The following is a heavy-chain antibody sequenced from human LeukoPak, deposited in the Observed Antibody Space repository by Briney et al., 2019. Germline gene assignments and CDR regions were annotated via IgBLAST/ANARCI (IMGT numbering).Heavy chain of an antibody. CDR1: GYTFTSYY. V-gene: IGHV1-46*01. CDR2: INPTGDTT. CDR3: ARDGSPYDILTGYSDIFDI. Sequence: ASVKVSCKASGYTFTSYYIHWVRQAPGQGLEWMGIINPTGDTTISVQKFQGRVTMTRDMSTSTVYMELSSLRSEDTAVYYCARDGSPYDILTGYSDIFDIWGQGTMVTVSS. J-gene: IGHJ3*02. D-gene: IGHD3-9*01.